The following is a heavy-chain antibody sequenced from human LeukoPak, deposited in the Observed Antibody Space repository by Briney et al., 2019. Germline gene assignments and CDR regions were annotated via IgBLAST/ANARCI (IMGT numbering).Heavy chain of an antibody. CDR2: IYHSGST. CDR3: ARGPYYDFWSGSPNNWFDP. D-gene: IGHD3-3*01. Sequence: SETLSLTCAVSGGSISSSNWWSWVRQPPGKGLEWIGEIYHSGSTNYNPSLKSRVTISVDKSKNQFSLKLSSVTAADTAVYYCARGPYYDFWSGSPNNWFDPWGQGTLVTVSS. V-gene: IGHV4-4*02. J-gene: IGHJ5*02. CDR1: GGSISSSNW.